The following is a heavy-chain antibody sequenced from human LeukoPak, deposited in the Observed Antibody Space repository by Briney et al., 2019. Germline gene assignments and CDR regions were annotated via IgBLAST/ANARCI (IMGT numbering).Heavy chain of an antibody. D-gene: IGHD3-3*01. CDR1: GYTFTGYY. CDR2: INPNSGGT. V-gene: IGHV1-2*02. CDR3: ARVDRARAITIFGVDYPAGMDV. Sequence: ASVKVSCKASGYTFTGYYMHWVRRAPGQGLEWMGWINPNSGGTNYAQKFQGRVTMTRDTSISTAYMELSRLRSDDTAVYYCARVDRARAITIFGVDYPAGMDVWGQGTTVTVSS. J-gene: IGHJ6*02.